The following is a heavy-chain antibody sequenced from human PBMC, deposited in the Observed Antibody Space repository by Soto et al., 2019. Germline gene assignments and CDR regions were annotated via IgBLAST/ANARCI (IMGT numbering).Heavy chain of an antibody. CDR3: AKDGMDCSGGSCYSYYYYYYMDV. CDR1: GFTFDDYA. Sequence: GGSLRLSCAASGFTFDDYAMHWVRQAPGKGLEWVSGISWNSGSIGYADSVKGRFTISRDNAKNSLYLQMNSLRAEDTALYYCAKDGMDCSGGSCYSYYYYYYMDVWGKGTTVTVSS. D-gene: IGHD2-15*01. J-gene: IGHJ6*03. CDR2: ISWNSGSI. V-gene: IGHV3-9*01.